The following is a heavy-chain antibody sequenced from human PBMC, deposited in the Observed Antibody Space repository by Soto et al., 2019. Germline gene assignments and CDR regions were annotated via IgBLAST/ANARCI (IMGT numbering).Heavy chain of an antibody. D-gene: IGHD6-13*01. J-gene: IGHJ4*02. CDR2: IIDSGAST. V-gene: IGHV3-23*01. CDR3: AKDPKQQLALFDY. CDR1: GFTFSSCA. Sequence: GGSLRLSCAASGFTFSSCAMGWVRQAPGKGLEWVSDIIDSGASTYYADSVKGRFTISRDNSKSTLYLQMNSLRAEDTALYYCAKDPKQQLALFDYWGQGTLVTLAS.